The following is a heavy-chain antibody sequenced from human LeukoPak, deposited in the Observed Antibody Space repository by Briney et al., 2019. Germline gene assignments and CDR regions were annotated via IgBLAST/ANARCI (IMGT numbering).Heavy chain of an antibody. J-gene: IGHJ4*02. CDR3: ARDSYGSSGYYYVSDY. CDR1: GFTFSTYS. CDR2: ISYSSSAI. Sequence: GRSLRLSCAASGFTFSTYSMNWVRQAPRKGLESVSYISYSSSAIYYADSVKGRFTISRDNAKNTLYLRMNSLIDEDTAVYYCARDSYGSSGYYYVSDYWGQGTLVTVSS. V-gene: IGHV3-48*02. D-gene: IGHD3-22*01.